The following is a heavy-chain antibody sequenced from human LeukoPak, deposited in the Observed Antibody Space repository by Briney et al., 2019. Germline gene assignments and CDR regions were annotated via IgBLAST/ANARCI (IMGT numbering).Heavy chain of an antibody. Sequence: PGRSLRLSCAASGFTFNRYSMLWVRQAPGKGPEWLAVISYDVGITHYADSVKDRFTISRDNSKNTLFLQLNSLRGDDTAVYYCARDSTYFYDGGSSGPHYFDYWGQGTLVTVSS. J-gene: IGHJ4*02. CDR1: GFTFNRYS. V-gene: IGHV3-30*01. D-gene: IGHD3-16*01. CDR3: ARDSTYFYDGGSSGPHYFDY. CDR2: ISYDVGIT.